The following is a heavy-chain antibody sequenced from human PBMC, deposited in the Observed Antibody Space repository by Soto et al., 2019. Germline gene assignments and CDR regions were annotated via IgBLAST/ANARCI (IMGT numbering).Heavy chain of an antibody. CDR3: ARGYSPALGSPWARVNWFDP. J-gene: IGHJ5*02. Sequence: SETLSLTSTVSGGPMGNYYGSWIRQPPGKGLEWIGYIYYIGSTNYNPSLKSRVTMSVDTSRNQLSLNLTSVTAADTAVYYCARGYSPALGSPWARVNWFDPWGQGTLVTVSS. CDR2: IYYIGST. CDR1: GGPMGNYY. D-gene: IGHD1-1*01. V-gene: IGHV4-59*01.